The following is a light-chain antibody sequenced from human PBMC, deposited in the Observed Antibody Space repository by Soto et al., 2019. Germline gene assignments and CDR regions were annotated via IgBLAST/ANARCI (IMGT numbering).Light chain of an antibody. CDR1: SSDVGGYPY. V-gene: IGLV2-14*01. Sequence: QSVLTQPASVSGSPGQSVTISCTGTSSDVGGYPYVSWYQQYPGKAPKLIIYDVSDRPSGVSNRFSGSKSGNTASLTISGLQAEDEADYYCSSHTSSSALYVFGTGTKLTVL. CDR2: DVS. CDR3: SSHTSSSALYV. J-gene: IGLJ1*01.